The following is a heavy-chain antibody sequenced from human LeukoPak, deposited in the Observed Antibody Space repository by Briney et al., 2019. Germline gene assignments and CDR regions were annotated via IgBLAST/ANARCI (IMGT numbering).Heavy chain of an antibody. Sequence: GASVKVSCKASGYTFTSYDINWVRQATGRGLEWMGWMNPNSGNTGYAQKFQGRVTMTRNTSISTAYMELSSLRSEDTAVYYCARLPAGGNYFSVFGDYYYYGMDVWGQGTTVTVSS. CDR1: GYTFTSYD. V-gene: IGHV1-8*01. CDR3: ARLPAGGNYFSVFGDYYYYGMDV. CDR2: MNPNSGNT. D-gene: IGHD1-7*01. J-gene: IGHJ6*02.